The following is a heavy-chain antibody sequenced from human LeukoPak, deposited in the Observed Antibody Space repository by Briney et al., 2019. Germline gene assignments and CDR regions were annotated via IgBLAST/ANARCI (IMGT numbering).Heavy chain of an antibody. D-gene: IGHD6-13*01. CDR1: GFRLDDYA. CDR3: ARDPPGRWAAAGSGRETELDY. J-gene: IGHJ4*02. V-gene: IGHV3-9*01. Sequence: GGSLRLSCAASGFRLDDYAMHWVREGPGKGLEWVAGISWNSGIIGYVDSVKGRFTISRDIAKNSLDLQMNSLRAEDTAVYYCARDPPGRWAAAGSGRETELDYWGQGTLVTVSS. CDR2: ISWNSGII.